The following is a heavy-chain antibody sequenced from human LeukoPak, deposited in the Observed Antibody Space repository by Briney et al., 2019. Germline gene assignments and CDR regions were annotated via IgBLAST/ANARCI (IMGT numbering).Heavy chain of an antibody. J-gene: IGHJ6*03. V-gene: IGHV1-18*01. CDR3: ARGPGGRRGYYPLEDYYYYHYMDV. CDR1: GYTFTSYG. D-gene: IGHD3-22*01. Sequence: ASVKVSCEASGYTFTSYGINWVRQAPGQGLEWMGWIRAYNGNTNYAQKLQGRVTMTTDTSTSTAYMELRSLTSDDTAVYYCARGPGGRRGYYPLEDYYYYHYMDVWGKGTTVTVSS. CDR2: IRAYNGNT.